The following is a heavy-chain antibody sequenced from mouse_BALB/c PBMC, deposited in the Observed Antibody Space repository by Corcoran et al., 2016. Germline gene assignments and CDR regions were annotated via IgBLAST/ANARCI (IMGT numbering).Heavy chain of an antibody. CDR2: ISPDSSTI. CDR1: GFDFSRYW. J-gene: IGHJ3*01. D-gene: IGHD1-1*02. CDR3: ARRGGYFAY. Sequence: DVKLLESGGGLVQPGGSLKLSCAASGFDFSRYWMSWVRQAPGKGLEWIGEISPDSSTINYTPSLKDKFIISRDNAKNTLYLQMSKVRSEDTALYYCARRGGYFAYWGQGTLVTVSA. V-gene: IGHV4-1*02.